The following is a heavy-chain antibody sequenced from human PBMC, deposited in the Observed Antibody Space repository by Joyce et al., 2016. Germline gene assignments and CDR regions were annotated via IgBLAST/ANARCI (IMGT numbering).Heavy chain of an antibody. CDR2: INSGSSSI. V-gene: IGHV3-48*04. CDR3: AVRAGTYSFDC. J-gene: IGHJ4*02. Sequence: EVQLVESGGGLVQPGGSLRLSCVASGLTFSDYSMNWVRQAPGKGLEWVSYINSGSSSIYDADSVKGRFTSSRDNAKNSLYLQMNSLGAEDTAVYYCAVRAGTYSFDCWGQGTLVTVSS. D-gene: IGHD1-1*01. CDR1: GLTFSDYS.